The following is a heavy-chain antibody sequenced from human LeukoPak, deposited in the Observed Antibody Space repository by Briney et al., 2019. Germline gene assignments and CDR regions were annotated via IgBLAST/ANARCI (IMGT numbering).Heavy chain of an antibody. CDR3: ARCIIMVRGVIIPSGMDV. CDR1: GYTFINYG. CDR2: ISAYNSAYNGNT. J-gene: IGHJ6*02. D-gene: IGHD3-10*01. Sequence: GASVKVSCKASGYTFINYGITWVRQAPGQGLEWMGWISAYNSAYNGNTHYAQKLQGRVTMTTDTSTNTGYMELRSLRSDDTAVYYCARCIIMVRGVIIPSGMDVWGQGTTVTVSS. V-gene: IGHV1-18*01.